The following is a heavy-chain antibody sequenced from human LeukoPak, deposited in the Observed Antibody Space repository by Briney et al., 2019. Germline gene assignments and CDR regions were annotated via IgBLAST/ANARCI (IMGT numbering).Heavy chain of an antibody. CDR1: GFTFDKAW. CDR2: IKSKTDGVTT. D-gene: IGHD5-12*01. J-gene: IGHJ4*02. V-gene: IGHV3-15*01. Sequence: GGSLRLSCVASGFTFDKAWMSWVPQSPGKGLEGVGRIKSKTDGVTTDYAAPVKGRFTISREDSKNTLFLQMNSLKAADTAVYYCTRIRGYSAYDFNYWGQGTLVTVSS. CDR3: TRIRGYSAYDFNY.